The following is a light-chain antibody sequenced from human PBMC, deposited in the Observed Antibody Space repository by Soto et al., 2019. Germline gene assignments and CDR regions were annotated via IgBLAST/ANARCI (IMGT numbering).Light chain of an antibody. J-gene: IGLJ2*01. Sequence: QSVLTQPASVSGSPGQSITISCTGTSSGVGGYNYVSWYQQHPGKAPKLMIYDVSSRPSGVSNRFSGSKSGNTASLTISGLQPEDEADYYCSSYTGSSTKLFGGGTKVTV. CDR3: SSYTGSSTKL. V-gene: IGLV2-14*03. CDR1: SSGVGGYNY. CDR2: DVS.